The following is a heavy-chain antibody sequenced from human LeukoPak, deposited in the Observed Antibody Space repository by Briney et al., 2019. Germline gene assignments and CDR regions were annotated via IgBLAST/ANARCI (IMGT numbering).Heavy chain of an antibody. J-gene: IGHJ4*02. CDR2: INHSGST. CDR3: ARHTGEHDAPFDY. V-gene: IGHV4-34*01. Sequence: SETLSLTCAVYGGSFSGYYWSWIRQPPGKGLEWIGEINHSGSTNYNPSLKSRVTISVGTSKNQFSLKLSSVTAADTAVYYCARHTGEHDAPFDYWGQGTLVTVSS. CDR1: GGSFSGYY. D-gene: IGHD1-26*01.